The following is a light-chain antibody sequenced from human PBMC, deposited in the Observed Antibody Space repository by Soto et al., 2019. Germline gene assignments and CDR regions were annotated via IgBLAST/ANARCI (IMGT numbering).Light chain of an antibody. J-gene: IGLJ2*01. CDR1: SSDVGGYNY. V-gene: IGLV2-14*01. CDR2: DVS. CDR3: SSYTSSGGV. Sequence: QSALTQPASVSGSPGQSITISCTGTSSDVGGYNYVSWYQQHPGKAPKLMIYDVSNRPSGVSNRFSGSKSGNTASPTISGLQAEDEADYYCSSYTSSGGVFGGGTKLTVL.